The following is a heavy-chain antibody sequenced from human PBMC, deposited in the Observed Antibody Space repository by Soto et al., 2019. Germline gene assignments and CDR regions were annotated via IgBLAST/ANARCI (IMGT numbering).Heavy chain of an antibody. CDR1: GYTFTSYA. D-gene: IGHD2-2*02. Sequence: ASVKVSCKASGYTFTSYAMHWVRQAPGQRLEWMGWINAGNGNTKYSQKFQGRVTITRDTSASTAYMELSSLRSEDTAVYYCARDHCSSTSCYMVGAFDIWGQGTMVTVS. J-gene: IGHJ3*02. V-gene: IGHV1-3*01. CDR2: INAGNGNT. CDR3: ARDHCSSTSCYMVGAFDI.